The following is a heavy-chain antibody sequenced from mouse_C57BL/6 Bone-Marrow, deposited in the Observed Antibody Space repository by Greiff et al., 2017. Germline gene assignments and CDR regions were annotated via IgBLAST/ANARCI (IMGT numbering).Heavy chain of an antibody. V-gene: IGHV1-81*01. Sequence: VQLQQSAAELARPGASVKLSCKASGYTFTSYGISWVKQRTGQGLEWIGEIYPRSGNTYYNEKFKGKATLTADKSSSTAYMELRSLTSEDSAVYFCARGAQDFDYWGQGTTLTVSS. CDR1: GYTFTSYG. CDR3: ARGAQDFDY. CDR2: IYPRSGNT. D-gene: IGHD3-2*02. J-gene: IGHJ2*01.